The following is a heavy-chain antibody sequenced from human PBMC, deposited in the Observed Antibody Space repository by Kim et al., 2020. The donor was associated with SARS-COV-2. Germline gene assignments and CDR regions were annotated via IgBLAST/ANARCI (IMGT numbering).Heavy chain of an antibody. CDR1: GFTFSSYW. CDR3: ARDYYGSRRKNYYFDY. V-gene: IGHV3-7*01. J-gene: IGHJ4*02. CDR2: IKQDGSEK. Sequence: GGSLRLSCAASGFTFSSYWMSWVRQAPGKGLEWVANIKQDGSEKYYVDSVKGRFTISRDNAKNSLYLQMNSLRAEDTAVYYCARDYYGSRRKNYYFDYWGQGTLVTVSS. D-gene: IGHD3-10*01.